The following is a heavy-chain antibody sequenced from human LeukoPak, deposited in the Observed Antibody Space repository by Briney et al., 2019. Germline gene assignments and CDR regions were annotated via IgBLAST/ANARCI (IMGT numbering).Heavy chain of an antibody. V-gene: IGHV3-21*01. D-gene: IGHD6-13*01. J-gene: IGHJ4*02. Sequence: PGGSLRLSCAASGFTFSSYSMNWVRQAPGKGLEWVSSISSSSSYIYYADSVKGRFTISRDNAKNSLYLQMNSLRAEDTAVYYCARDPSDWFEQQLVLDYWGQGTLVTGSS. CDR1: GFTFSSYS. CDR3: ARDPSDWFEQQLVLDY. CDR2: ISSSSSYI.